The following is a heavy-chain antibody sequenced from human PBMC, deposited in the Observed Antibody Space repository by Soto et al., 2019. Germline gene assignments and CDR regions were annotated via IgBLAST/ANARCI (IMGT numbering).Heavy chain of an antibody. V-gene: IGHV1-69*11. Sequence: QVELVQSGAEVRKPGSSVMVSCKASGGTFKNYAISWVRQAPGQGLEWMGGSIPILGTPIYAQKLQGRGTHTADDSTSTAYMERSSLRSEDSAVYYGVREEYCGGGRCYSQSLTLRYYYGLDVWGQGTTVTVSS. J-gene: IGHJ6*02. CDR2: SIPILGTP. CDR1: GGTFKNYA. D-gene: IGHD2-15*01. CDR3: VREEYCGGGRCYSQSLTLRYYYGLDV.